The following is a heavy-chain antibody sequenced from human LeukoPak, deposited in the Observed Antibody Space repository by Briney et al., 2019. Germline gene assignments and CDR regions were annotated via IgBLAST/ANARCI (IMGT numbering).Heavy chain of an antibody. CDR3: ARDRGIQLWRNNWFDP. V-gene: IGHV4-39*07. Sequence: SETLSLTCTVSGGSISSSSYYWGWIRQPPGKGLEWIGSIYYSGSTYYNPSLKSRVTISVDTSKNQFSLKLSSVTAADTAVYYRARDRGIQLWRNNWFDPWGQGTLVTVSS. J-gene: IGHJ5*02. D-gene: IGHD5-18*01. CDR1: GGSISSSSYY. CDR2: IYYSGST.